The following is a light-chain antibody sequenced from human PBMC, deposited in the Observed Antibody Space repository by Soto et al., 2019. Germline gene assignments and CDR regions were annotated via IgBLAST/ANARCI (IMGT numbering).Light chain of an antibody. J-gene: IGLJ3*02. CDR1: SSDVGGYNY. CDR2: DVS. Sequence: ALTQPASVSGSPGQSITISCTGTSSDVGGYNYVSWYQQHPGKAPKLMIYDVSNRPSGVSNRFSGSKSGNTASLTISGLQAEDEADYYCSSYTSSSAWVFGGGTKVTVL. CDR3: SSYTSSSAWV. V-gene: IGLV2-14*01.